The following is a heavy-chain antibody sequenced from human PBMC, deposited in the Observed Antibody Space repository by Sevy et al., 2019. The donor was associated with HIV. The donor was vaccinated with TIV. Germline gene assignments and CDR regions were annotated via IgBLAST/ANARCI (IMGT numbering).Heavy chain of an antibody. Sequence: GESLKISCKVSGYIFISYWIAWVRQRPGKGLEWVGTTFPGNSDTRYGPSFKGQVTISADKSISTTFLQWGSLKASDTAIYYCARGPMVNRIDWFDSWGQGTLVTVSS. CDR3: ARGPMVNRIDWFDS. J-gene: IGHJ5*01. CDR2: TFPGNSDT. CDR1: GYIFISYW. D-gene: IGHD5-18*01. V-gene: IGHV5-51*01.